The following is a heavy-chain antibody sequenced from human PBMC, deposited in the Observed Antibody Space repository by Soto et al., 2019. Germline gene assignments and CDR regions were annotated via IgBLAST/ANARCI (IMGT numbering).Heavy chain of an antibody. CDR3: ARGRKGAYYDFWSGYYTPYYYYGMDV. CDR1: GYAFTGYY. D-gene: IGHD3-3*01. J-gene: IGHJ6*02. V-gene: IGHV1-2*04. CDR2: INPNSGGT. Sequence: ASVKVSCKASGYAFTGYYMHWVRQAPGQGLEWMGWINPNSGGTNYAQKFQGWVTMTRDTSISTAYMELSRLRSDDTAVYYCARGRKGAYYDFWSGYYTPYYYYGMDVWGQGTTVTVSS.